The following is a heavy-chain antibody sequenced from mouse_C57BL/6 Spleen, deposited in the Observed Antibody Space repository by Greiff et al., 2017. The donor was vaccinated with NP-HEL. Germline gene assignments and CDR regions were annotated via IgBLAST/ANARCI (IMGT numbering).Heavy chain of an antibody. J-gene: IGHJ4*01. D-gene: IGHD3-3*01. CDR1: GYAFSSSW. Sequence: QVQLKQSGPELVKPGASVKISCKASGYAFSSSWMNWVKQRPGKGLEWIGRIYPGDGDTNYNGKFKGKATLTADKSSSTAYMQLSSLTSEDSAVXFCARTPLGTHALEYRGEKNSDTVSS. CDR2: IYPGDGDT. CDR3: ARTPLGTHALEY. V-gene: IGHV1-82*01.